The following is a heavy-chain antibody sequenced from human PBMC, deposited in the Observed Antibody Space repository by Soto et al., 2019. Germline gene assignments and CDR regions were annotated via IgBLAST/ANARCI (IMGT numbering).Heavy chain of an antibody. CDR2: IDTLSSTM. V-gene: IGHV3-48*01. J-gene: IGHJ4*02. CDR3: TGGGVSSGPGY. Sequence: EVQLVESGGGLVQPGGSLRLSCAASGFTFSSSSMNWVRQAPGKGLEWVSFIDTLSSTMYYADSVRGRFTISRDNAKTSLYLQMNSLRAEDTAIYYCTGGGVSSGPGYCGQGTLVTVSS. CDR1: GFTFSSSS. D-gene: IGHD3-22*01.